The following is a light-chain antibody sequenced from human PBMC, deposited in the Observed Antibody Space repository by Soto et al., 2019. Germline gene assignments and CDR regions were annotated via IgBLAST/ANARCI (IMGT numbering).Light chain of an antibody. CDR3: QQYGDMWT. Sequence: EIVLTQFPATLSLSPGERATLSCRASQSVGKYLVWYQQKPGQAPRLLIYDASNRATGIPARFSGSGSGTDFTLTINRLEPEDFAVYFCQQYGDMWTFGQGTKVDIK. J-gene: IGKJ1*01. V-gene: IGKV3-11*01. CDR1: QSVGKY. CDR2: DAS.